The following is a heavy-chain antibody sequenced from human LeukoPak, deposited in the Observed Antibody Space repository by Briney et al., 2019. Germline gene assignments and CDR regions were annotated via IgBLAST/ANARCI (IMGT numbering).Heavy chain of an antibody. D-gene: IGHD7-27*01. CDR2: ITTSDGNT. CDR1: GFTFSSYW. Sequence: GGSQRLSCAASGFTFSSYWMNWARQAPGKGLEWVSTITTSDGNTYYADSVKGRFTVSRDNSKNTLFLQMNSLRAEDTAVYYCAKDGGLWVSAHWGDSWGRGTLVTVSS. V-gene: IGHV3-23*01. CDR3: AKDGGLWVSAHWGDS. J-gene: IGHJ4*02.